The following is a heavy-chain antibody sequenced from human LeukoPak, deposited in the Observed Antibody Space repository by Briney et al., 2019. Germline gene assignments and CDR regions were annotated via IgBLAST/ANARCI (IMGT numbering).Heavy chain of an antibody. V-gene: IGHV3-23*01. J-gene: IGHJ1*01. CDR2: ISGSGGST. Sequence: QPGGSLRLSCAASGFTFSSYAMSWVRQAPGKGLEWVSAISGSGGSTYYADSVKGRFTISRDNSKNTLYLQMNSLSAEDMAVYYCAHHRGSLDSDTEYFQHWGQGTLVTVSS. CDR1: GFTFSSYA. D-gene: IGHD3-22*01. CDR3: AHHRGSLDSDTEYFQH.